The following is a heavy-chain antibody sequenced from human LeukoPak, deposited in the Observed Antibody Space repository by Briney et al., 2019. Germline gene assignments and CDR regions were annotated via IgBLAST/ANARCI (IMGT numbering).Heavy chain of an antibody. D-gene: IGHD1-26*01. CDR3: AKGSGSYHDAFDI. CDR2: ISGSGGRT. CDR1: GFIFSSSA. V-gene: IGHV3-23*01. J-gene: IGHJ3*02. Sequence: GGSLRLSCAAPGFIFSSSAMSWVRQAPGKGLEWVSGISGSGGRTNYADSVKGRFTISRDNSKKTLYLQMHSLRADDTALYYCAKGSGSYHDAFDIWGQGTVVTVSS.